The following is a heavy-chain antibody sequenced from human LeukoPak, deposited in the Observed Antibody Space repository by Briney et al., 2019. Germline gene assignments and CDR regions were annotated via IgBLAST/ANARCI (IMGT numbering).Heavy chain of an antibody. CDR3: ARDLDSSGSDY. J-gene: IGHJ4*02. V-gene: IGHV1-18*01. Sequence: GASVKVSCKASGYTFTSYGTSWVRHAPGQGLEWMGWISAYNGNTNYAQKLQGRVTMTTDTSTSTAYMELRSLRSDDAAVYYCARDLDSSGSDYWGQGTLVTVSS. D-gene: IGHD6-19*01. CDR1: GYTFTSYG. CDR2: ISAYNGNT.